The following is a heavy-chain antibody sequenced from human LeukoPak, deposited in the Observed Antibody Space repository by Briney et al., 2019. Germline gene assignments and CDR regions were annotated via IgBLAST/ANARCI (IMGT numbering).Heavy chain of an antibody. Sequence: SETLSLTCTVSGGSISSYYWSWIRQPPGKGLEWIGYIYYSGCTNYNPSLKSRVTISVDTSKNQFSLKLSSVTAADTAVYYCARGPPTSYWGQGTLVTVSS. J-gene: IGHJ4*02. V-gene: IGHV4-59*01. CDR1: GGSISSYY. CDR3: ARGPPTSY. CDR2: IYYSGCT.